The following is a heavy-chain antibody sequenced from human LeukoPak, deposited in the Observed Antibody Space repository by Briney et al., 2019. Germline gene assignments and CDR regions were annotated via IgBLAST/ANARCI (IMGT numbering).Heavy chain of an antibody. D-gene: IGHD3-16*01. J-gene: IGHJ4*02. CDR1: GYTLTELS. CDR3: AREDQGDGPICGDFEF. Sequence: GASVKVSCKVSGYTLTELSMHWVRQAPGKGLEWMGGFDPEDGETIYEQKFQGRVTITADESTSTVYLELTTLRSDDTAVYYCAREDQGDGPICGDFEFWGQGTLVTVSS. CDR2: FDPEDGET. V-gene: IGHV1-24*01.